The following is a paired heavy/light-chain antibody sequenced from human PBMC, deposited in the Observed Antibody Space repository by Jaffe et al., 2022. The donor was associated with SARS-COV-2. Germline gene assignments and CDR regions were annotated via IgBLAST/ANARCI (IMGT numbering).Heavy chain of an antibody. CDR3: EGYCSSTSCHTEGY. CDR2: ISGSGGNT. D-gene: IGHD2-2*01. Sequence: EVQLVESGGGLVQPGGSLRLSCAASGFTFSTYAMSWVRQAPGKGLEWVSAISGSGGNTYYADSVKGRFTISRDNSKNTLYLQMNSLRAEDTAVYYCEGYCSSTSCHTEGYWGQGTLVTVSS. CDR1: GFTFSTYA. V-gene: IGHV3-23*04. J-gene: IGHJ4*02.
Light chain of an antibody. J-gene: IGLJ3*02. CDR3: QSYDSSTWV. CDR1: SGSIASNY. CDR2: EDN. V-gene: IGLV6-57*02. Sequence: NFMLTQPHSVSESPGKTVTISCTGSSGSIASNYVQWYQQRPGSAPTTVIYEDNQRPSGVPDRFSGSIDSSSNSASLTISGLKTEDEADYYCQSYDSSTWVFGGGTKLTVL.